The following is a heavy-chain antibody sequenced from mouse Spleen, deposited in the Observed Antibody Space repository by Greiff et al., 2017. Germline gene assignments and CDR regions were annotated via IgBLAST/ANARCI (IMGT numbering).Heavy chain of an antibody. CDR2: IDPENGDT. CDR1: GYAFSSYW. CDR3: TTRGVYYDYDEVDY. Sequence: VQLQQSGAELVKPGASVKISCKASGYAFSSYWMNWVKQRPEQGLEWIGWIDPENGDTEYASKFQGKATITADTSSNTAYLQLSSLTSEDTAVYYCTTRGVYYDYDEVDYWGQGTTLTVSS. D-gene: IGHD2-4*01. V-gene: IGHV14-4*01. J-gene: IGHJ2*01.